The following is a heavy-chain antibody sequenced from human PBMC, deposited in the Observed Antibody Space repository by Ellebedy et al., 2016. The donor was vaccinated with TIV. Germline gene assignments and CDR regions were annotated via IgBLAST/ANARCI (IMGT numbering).Heavy chain of an antibody. CDR2: IDPSDSYT. CDR1: GYSFTSYW. J-gene: IGHJ6*02. V-gene: IGHV5-10-1*01. D-gene: IGHD6-19*01. Sequence: GESLKISCKGSGYSFTSYWISWVRQMPGKGLEWMGRIDPSDSYTNYSPSFQGHVTISADKSISTAYLQWSSLKASDTAMYYCARYPGIAVAGTNYYYGMDVWGQGTTVTVSS. CDR3: ARYPGIAVAGTNYYYGMDV.